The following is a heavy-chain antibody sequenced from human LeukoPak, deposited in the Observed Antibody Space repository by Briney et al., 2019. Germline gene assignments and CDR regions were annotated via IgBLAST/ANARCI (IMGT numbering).Heavy chain of an antibody. CDR3: ALYSSTWY. Sequence: ASVKVSCKASGYTFTTYYIHWVRQAPGQGLEWMGIINPTGGSTTYAQKFQGRVTMTRDTSTSTVFMVVNSLRSEDTAVYYCALYSSTWYWGQGTLVTVSS. CDR2: INPTGGST. V-gene: IGHV1-46*01. J-gene: IGHJ4*02. D-gene: IGHD6-13*01. CDR1: GYTFTTYY.